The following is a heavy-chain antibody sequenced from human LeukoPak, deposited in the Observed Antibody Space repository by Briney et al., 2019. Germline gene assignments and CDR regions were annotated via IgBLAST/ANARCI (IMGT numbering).Heavy chain of an antibody. CDR3: ARDNSPPPYYYDRSGYEDGHAFDI. CDR1: GGSISSYY. CDR2: IYYSGST. V-gene: IGHV4-59*01. D-gene: IGHD3-22*01. J-gene: IGHJ3*02. Sequence: SETLSLTCTVSGGSISSYYWSWIRQPPGKGLEWIGYIYYSGSTNYNPSLKSRVTISVDTSKNQFSLKLSSVTAADTAVYYCARDNSPPPYYYDRSGYEDGHAFDIWGQGTMVTVSS.